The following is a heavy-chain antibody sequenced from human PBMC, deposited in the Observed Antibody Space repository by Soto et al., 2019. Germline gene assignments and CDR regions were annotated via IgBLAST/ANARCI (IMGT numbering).Heavy chain of an antibody. J-gene: IGHJ4*02. D-gene: IGHD6-19*01. CDR2: IYYSGST. Sequence: PSETLSLTCPVSGGSISSYYWSWIRQPPGKGLEWIGYIYYSGSTNYARKFQGRVTMTSDTSTSTVYMELSSLRSEDTAMYYCYRGSGPQLDYWGQGTLVTVSS. V-gene: IGHV4-59*03. CDR3: YRGSGPQLDY. CDR1: GGSISSYY.